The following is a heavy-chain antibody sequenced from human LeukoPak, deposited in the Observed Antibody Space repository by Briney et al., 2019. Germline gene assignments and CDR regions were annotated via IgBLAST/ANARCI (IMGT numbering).Heavy chain of an antibody. CDR1: GFTFSSYS. J-gene: IGHJ6*02. CDR2: ISSSSSYI. D-gene: IGHD6-13*01. Sequence: GGSLRLSCAASGFTFSSYSMNWVRQAPGKGLEWVSSISSSSSYIYYADSVKGRFTISRDNAKNSLYLQMNSLRAEDTAVYYCAREFIAAAGTDYYYYGMDVWGQGTTVTVSS. V-gene: IGHV3-21*01. CDR3: AREFIAAAGTDYYYYGMDV.